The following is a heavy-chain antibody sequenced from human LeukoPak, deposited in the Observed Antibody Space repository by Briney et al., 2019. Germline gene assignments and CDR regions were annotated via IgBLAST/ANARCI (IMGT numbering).Heavy chain of an antibody. D-gene: IGHD5-18*01. Sequence: PSETLSLTCAVYGGSFSGYSWSWIRQPPGKGLEWIGDINHSGGTNYNPSLKSRGTISVDTSKNQFSLKLSSVTAADTAVYYCARMKSTTPSRVQLWSWAAGWDYWGQGTLVTVSS. CDR3: ARMKSTTPSRVQLWSWAAGWDY. CDR1: GGSFSGYS. J-gene: IGHJ4*02. V-gene: IGHV4-34*01. CDR2: INHSGGT.